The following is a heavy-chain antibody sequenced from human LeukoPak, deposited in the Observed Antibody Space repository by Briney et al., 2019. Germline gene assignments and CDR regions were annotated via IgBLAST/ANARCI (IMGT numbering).Heavy chain of an antibody. Sequence: GRSLRLSCAASGFTFDDYAMHWVRQAPGKGPEGVSGISWNSGSIGYADSVKGRFTISRDNAKKSLFLQMNSLRAEDAALYYCAKGSTGSFLTDYWGQGTLVTVSS. V-gene: IGHV3-9*01. CDR2: ISWNSGSI. CDR1: GFTFDDYA. D-gene: IGHD1-26*01. CDR3: AKGSTGSFLTDY. J-gene: IGHJ4*02.